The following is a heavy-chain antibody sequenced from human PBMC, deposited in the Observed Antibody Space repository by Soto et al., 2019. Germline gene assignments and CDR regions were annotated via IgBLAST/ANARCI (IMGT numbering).Heavy chain of an antibody. CDR3: ARDGAYSSSWHLRDAFDI. CDR2: INSDGSST. J-gene: IGHJ3*02. CDR1: GFTFSSYW. D-gene: IGHD6-13*01. Sequence: GGSLRLSCAASGFTFSSYWMHWVRQAPGKGLVWVSRINSDGSSTSYADSVKGRFTISRDNAKNTLYLQMNSLRAEDTAVYYCARDGAYSSSWHLRDAFDIWGQGTMVTVSS. V-gene: IGHV3-74*01.